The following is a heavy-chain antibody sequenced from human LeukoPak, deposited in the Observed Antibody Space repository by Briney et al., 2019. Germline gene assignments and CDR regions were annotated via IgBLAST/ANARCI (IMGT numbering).Heavy chain of an antibody. V-gene: IGHV3-23*01. Sequence: PGGSLRLSCAASGFTFSSYAMSWVRQAPGKGLEWVSAISGSGGSTYYADSVKGRFTISRDNSKSTLYLQMSRLRAEDTAIYYCCMVGATTDAFDIWGQGTMVTVSS. CDR2: ISGSGGST. J-gene: IGHJ3*02. CDR1: GFTFSSYA. D-gene: IGHD1-26*01. CDR3: CMVGATTDAFDI.